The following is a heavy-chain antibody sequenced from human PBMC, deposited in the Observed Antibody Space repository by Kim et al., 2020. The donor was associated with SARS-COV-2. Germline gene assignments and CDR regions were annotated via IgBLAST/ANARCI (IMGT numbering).Heavy chain of an antibody. CDR3: ARTRNWFDP. J-gene: IGHJ5*02. CDR2: GST. V-gene: IGHV4-59*01. Sequence: GSTNYNPSLKSRVTISVDTSKNQVSLELSSVTAADTAVYYCARTRNWFDPWGQGTLVTVSS.